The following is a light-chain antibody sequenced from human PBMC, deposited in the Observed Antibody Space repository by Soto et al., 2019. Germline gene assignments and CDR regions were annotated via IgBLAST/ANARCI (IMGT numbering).Light chain of an antibody. CDR1: QSVKNN. CDR3: QQFNEWPPT. V-gene: IGKV3-15*01. CDR2: DAS. Sequence: ETVMTQAPATLSVSSGEKATLSCRASQSVKNNFGWYQQKPGQAPRLLIYDASTRATGAPARFSGSGFGTDLTLTISSLQSEDSAVYYCQQFNEWPPTFGQGTKVDIK. J-gene: IGKJ1*01.